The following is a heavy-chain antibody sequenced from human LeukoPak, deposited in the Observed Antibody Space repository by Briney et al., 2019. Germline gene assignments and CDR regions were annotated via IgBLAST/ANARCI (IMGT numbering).Heavy chain of an antibody. J-gene: IGHJ4*02. V-gene: IGHV3-30*02. Sequence: GGSLRLSRAASGFYFNTYAMHWVRQAPGKGLEWVAFVRFDGSNTRYADSVKGRFTISRDNSKNTLFLQMNNLRPEDTAVYYCAKSSGSSSWYDYFDYWGQGTLATVSS. D-gene: IGHD6-19*01. CDR3: AKSSGSSSWYDYFDY. CDR1: GFYFNTYA. CDR2: VRFDGSNT.